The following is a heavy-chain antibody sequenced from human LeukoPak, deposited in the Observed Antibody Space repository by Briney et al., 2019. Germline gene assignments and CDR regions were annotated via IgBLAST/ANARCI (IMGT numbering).Heavy chain of an antibody. CDR1: GFTFSSYN. Sequence: GGSLRLSCAASGFTFSSYNMNWVRQAPGKGLEWVSYISTHGSTIYYADSVKGRFTISRDNAKNSLYLQVNSLRAEDTAVYYCARVSGWIWFDPWGQGTLVTVSS. D-gene: IGHD6-19*01. V-gene: IGHV3-48*01. CDR3: ARVSGWIWFDP. J-gene: IGHJ5*02. CDR2: ISTHGSTI.